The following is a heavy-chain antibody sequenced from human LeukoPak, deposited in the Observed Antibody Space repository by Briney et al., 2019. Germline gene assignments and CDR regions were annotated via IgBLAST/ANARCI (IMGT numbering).Heavy chain of an antibody. Sequence: PSETLSLPCTVSGGSISSCYWRWMRQPPAKGLEWIGYIYHSGSTNSNPSLKSRVTMSVDTSKIQFSLKLSSVTAADTAVYYCARTRGYSYGNTFDYWGQGTLVTVSS. CDR3: ARTRGYSYGNTFDY. J-gene: IGHJ4*02. V-gene: IGHV4-59*12. CDR2: IYHSGST. CDR1: GGSISSCY. D-gene: IGHD5-18*01.